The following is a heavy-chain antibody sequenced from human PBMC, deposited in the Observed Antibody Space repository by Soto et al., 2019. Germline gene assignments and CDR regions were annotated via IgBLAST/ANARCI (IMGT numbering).Heavy chain of an antibody. Sequence: QVQVVESGGGLVKPGGSLRLSCAASGFTFSDYYMSWIRQAPGKGLEWVSFISSSGDSTKYAASVKGRFTISRDNAKNSVYLQLTSLRAEDAAVYYCARGGVKGTTSRGQVYNWGQGTLVTVSS. V-gene: IGHV3-11*06. D-gene: IGHD1-7*01. CDR2: ISSSGDST. CDR3: ARGGVKGTTSRGQVYN. J-gene: IGHJ4*02. CDR1: GFTFSDYY.